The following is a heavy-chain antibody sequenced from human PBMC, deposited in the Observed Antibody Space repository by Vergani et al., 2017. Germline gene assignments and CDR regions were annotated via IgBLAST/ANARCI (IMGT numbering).Heavy chain of an antibody. CDR3: ASASGFYICGSYRIPYYFDY. CDR2: INHSGST. V-gene: IGHV4-34*01. J-gene: IGHJ4*02. Sequence: QVQLQQWGAGLLKPSETLSLTCAVYGGSFSGYYWSWIRQPPGKGLEWIGEINHSGSTNYNPSLKSRVTISVDTSKNQLSLTLSSVTAADTAVYYCASASGFYICGSYRIPYYFDYGSQGTLVTVPS. D-gene: IGHD3-16*02. CDR1: GGSFSGYY.